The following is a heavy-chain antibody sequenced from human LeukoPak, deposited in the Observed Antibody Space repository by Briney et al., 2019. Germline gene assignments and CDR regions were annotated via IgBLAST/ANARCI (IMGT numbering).Heavy chain of an antibody. D-gene: IGHD4-11*01. CDR2: IGSSSSPI. CDR3: ARDQAYRFDY. V-gene: IGHV3-48*01. CDR1: GFTFSAYS. Sequence: GGSLRLSCAASGFTFSAYSMNWVRQAPEKGLEWVSYIGSSSSPIYYADSVKGRFTISRDNAKNSLYLQMDSLRAEDTAVYYCARDQAYRFDYWGQGTLVTVSS. J-gene: IGHJ4*02.